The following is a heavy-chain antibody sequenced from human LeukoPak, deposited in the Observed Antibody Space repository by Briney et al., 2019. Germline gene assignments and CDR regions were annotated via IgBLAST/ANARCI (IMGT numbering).Heavy chain of an antibody. CDR3: ATSRQLWLQSGPC. V-gene: IGHV1-46*01. D-gene: IGHD5-18*01. J-gene: IGHJ4*02. CDR1: GYTFTSYY. Sequence: GASVKVSCKASGYTFTSYYMHWVRQAPGQGLEWMGIINPSGGSTSYAQKFQGRVTMTRDTSTSTVYMELSSLRSEDTAVYYCATSRQLWLQSGPCWGQGTLVTVSS. CDR2: INPSGGST.